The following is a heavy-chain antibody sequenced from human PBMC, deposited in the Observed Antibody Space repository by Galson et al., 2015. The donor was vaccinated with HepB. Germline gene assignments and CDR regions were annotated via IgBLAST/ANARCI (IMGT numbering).Heavy chain of an antibody. CDR2: FDPEDGET. CDR3: ATLESQWNQNWGSTTRYYFDY. J-gene: IGHJ4*02. Sequence: SVKVSCKVSGYTLSELPMHWVRQAPGKGLEWMGGFDPEDGETIYARKFQGRVTMTEDTSTDTAYMELSSLRSEDTAVYYCATLESQWNQNWGSTTRYYFDYWGQGTLVTVSS. V-gene: IGHV1-24*01. CDR1: GYTLSELP. D-gene: IGHD7-27*01.